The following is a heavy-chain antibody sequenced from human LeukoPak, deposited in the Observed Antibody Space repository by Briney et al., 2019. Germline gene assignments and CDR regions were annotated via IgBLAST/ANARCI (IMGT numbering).Heavy chain of an antibody. D-gene: IGHD3-22*01. CDR2: IYYSGST. V-gene: IGHV4-31*03. J-gene: IGHJ4*02. Sequence: SQTLSLTCTVSGGSISSGGYYWSWIRRHPGKGLEWIGYIYYSGSTYYNPSLKSRATISVDTSKNQFSLKLSSVTAADTAVYYCARDAETYYYDSSGYIGLRYFDYWGQGTLVTVSS. CDR1: GGSISSGGYY. CDR3: ARDAETYYYDSSGYIGLRYFDY.